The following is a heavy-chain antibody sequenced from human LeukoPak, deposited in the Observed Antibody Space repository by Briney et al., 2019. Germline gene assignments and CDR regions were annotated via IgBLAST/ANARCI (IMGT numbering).Heavy chain of an antibody. Sequence: GGSLRLSCAASGFTFSSTSMSWVRQAPGKGLEWVAVTVGGGDGTYYADSVKGRFTISRDNSNNTLYLQMNSLRAEDTAVYYCAKLDVWGNYRYGCDYWGQGTLVAVSS. J-gene: IGHJ4*02. V-gene: IGHV3-23*01. D-gene: IGHD3-16*02. CDR3: AKLDVWGNYRYGCDY. CDR1: GFTFSSTS. CDR2: TVGGGDGT.